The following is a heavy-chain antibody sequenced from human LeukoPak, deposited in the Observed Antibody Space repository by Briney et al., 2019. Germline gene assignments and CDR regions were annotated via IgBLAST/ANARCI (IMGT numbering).Heavy chain of an antibody. J-gene: IGHJ4*02. CDR3: ARDRDRMVQGVTALFDY. CDR1: GYTFTTYG. V-gene: IGHV1-18*04. Sequence: ASVKVSCKTSGYTFTTYGISWVRQAPGQGLEWMGWISGSNGNTKYAQKVQGRVTMTTDTSTATAYMEVRSLRSDDTAVYYCARDRDRMVQGVTALFDYWGQGTLVTVSS. D-gene: IGHD3-10*01. CDR2: ISGSNGNT.